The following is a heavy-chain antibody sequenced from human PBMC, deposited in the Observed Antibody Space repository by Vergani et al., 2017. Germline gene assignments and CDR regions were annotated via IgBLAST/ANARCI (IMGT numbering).Heavy chain of an antibody. CDR3: ARSGYCAHGVCYMTYYYYMDV. Sequence: QVHLVESGGGVVQPGRSLRLSCAASGFTFSSYGMHWVRQAPGKGLEWVAVISYDGSNKYYEDSVKGRFTISRDNSKNTLYLQMNSLRAEDTAVYYCARSGYCAHGVCYMTYYYYMDVWGKGTAVTVSS. J-gene: IGHJ6*03. CDR1: GFTFSSYG. V-gene: IGHV3-30*03. CDR2: ISYDGSNK. D-gene: IGHD2-8*01.